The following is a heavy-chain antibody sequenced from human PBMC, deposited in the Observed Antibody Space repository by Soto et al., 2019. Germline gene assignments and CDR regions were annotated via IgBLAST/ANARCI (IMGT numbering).Heavy chain of an antibody. CDR1: GFTFDDYA. V-gene: IGHV3-9*01. CDR3: AKDGGGWLRFFDY. CDR2: ISWNSGSI. D-gene: IGHD5-12*01. J-gene: IGHJ4*02. Sequence: GGSLRLSCAASGFTFDDYAMHWVRQAPGKGLEWVSGISWNSGSIGYADSVKGRFTISRDNAKNSLYLQMNSLRAEDTALYYCAKDGGGWLRFFDYWGQGTLVTVSS.